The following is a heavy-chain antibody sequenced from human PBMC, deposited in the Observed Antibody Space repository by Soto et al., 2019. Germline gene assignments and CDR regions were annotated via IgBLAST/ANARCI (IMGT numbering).Heavy chain of an antibody. D-gene: IGHD3-3*01. V-gene: IGHV3-48*03. CDR2: ISSSGSTI. CDR1: GFTFSSYE. J-gene: IGHJ6*02. Sequence: EVQLVESGGGLVQPGGSLRLSCAASGFTFSSYEMNWVRQAPGKGLEWVSYISSSGSTIYYADSVKGRFTISRDNAKNSLYLQMNSLRAEDTAVYYCARDRVRYYDFCSGYLGLDVWGQGTTVTVSS. CDR3: ARDRVRYYDFCSGYLGLDV.